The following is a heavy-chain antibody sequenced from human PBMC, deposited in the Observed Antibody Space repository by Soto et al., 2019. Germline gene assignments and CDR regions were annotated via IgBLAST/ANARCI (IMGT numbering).Heavy chain of an antibody. CDR1: GFTFTSSA. CDR2: IVVGSGNT. V-gene: IGHV1-58*01. D-gene: IGHD5-12*01. J-gene: IGHJ6*02. Sequence: SVKVSCKASGFTFTSSAVQWVRQARGQRLEWIGWIVVGSGNTNYAQKFQERVTITRDMSTSTAYMELSSLRSEDTAVYYCAACGYSGYESPRFCYYYYGMDVWGQGTTVTAP. CDR3: AACGYSGYESPRFCYYYYGMDV.